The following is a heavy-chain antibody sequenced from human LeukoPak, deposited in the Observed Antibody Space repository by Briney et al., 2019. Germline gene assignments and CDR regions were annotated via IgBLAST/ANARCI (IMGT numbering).Heavy chain of an antibody. J-gene: IGHJ3*02. CDR2: IYYSGST. CDR1: GGSISSSSYY. CDR3: ARTGYISSWYDSGAFDI. Sequence: SETLSLTCTVSGGSISSSSYYWGWIRQPPGKGLEWIGSIYYSGSTYYNPSLKSRVTISVDTSKNQFSLKLSSVTAADTAVYYCARTGYISSWYDSGAFDIWGQGTMVTVSS. V-gene: IGHV4-39*01. D-gene: IGHD6-13*01.